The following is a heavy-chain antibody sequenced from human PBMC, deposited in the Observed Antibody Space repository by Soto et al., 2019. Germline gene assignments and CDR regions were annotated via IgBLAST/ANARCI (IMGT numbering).Heavy chain of an antibody. CDR3: ARDPPLSMIVVVGVDDF. CDR2: ISSRSTFI. J-gene: IGHJ4*02. Sequence: GSLRLSCTVLGFTLTNENMNWVRQAPGKGLEWVSSISSRSTFINYADSVKGRFTISRGNDKGLVYLQMNSLRAEDTAVYYCARDPPLSMIVVVGVDDFWGQGTLVTVSS. V-gene: IGHV3-21*06. D-gene: IGHD3-22*01. CDR1: GFTLTNEN.